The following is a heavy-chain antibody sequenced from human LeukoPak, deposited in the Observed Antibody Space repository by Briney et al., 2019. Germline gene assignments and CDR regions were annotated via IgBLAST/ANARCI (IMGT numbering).Heavy chain of an antibody. CDR2: IYYSGST. CDR1: GGSISSGDYY. CDR3: ARDPSGSSATMDV. Sequence: SETLSLTCTVSGGSISSGDYYWSWIRQPPGKGLEWIGYIYYSGSTYYNPSLKSRVTISVDTSKNQFSLKLSSVTAADTAVYYCARDPSGSSATMDVWGKGTKVTVSS. D-gene: IGHD1-26*01. J-gene: IGHJ6*04. V-gene: IGHV4-30-4*08.